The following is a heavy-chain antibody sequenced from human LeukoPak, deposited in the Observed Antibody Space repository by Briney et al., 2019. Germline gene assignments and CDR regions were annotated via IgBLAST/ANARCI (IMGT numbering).Heavy chain of an antibody. Sequence: GASVTVSCKASGYTFTGYYMHWVRQAPGQGLEWMGWINPNSGGTNYAQKFQGRVTMTRDTSISTAYMELSRLRSDDTAVYYCARGTRRDGYNLGVNAFDIWGQGTMVTVSS. J-gene: IGHJ3*02. CDR2: INPNSGGT. CDR3: ARGTRRDGYNLGVNAFDI. V-gene: IGHV1-2*02. D-gene: IGHD5-24*01. CDR1: GYTFTGYY.